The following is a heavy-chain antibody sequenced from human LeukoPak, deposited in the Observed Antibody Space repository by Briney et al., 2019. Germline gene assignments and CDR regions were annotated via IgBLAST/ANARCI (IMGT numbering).Heavy chain of an antibody. D-gene: IGHD5-24*01. V-gene: IGHV4-34*01. Sequence: SETLSLTCAVYGGSSSGYYWSWIRQPPGKGLEWIGEINHSGSTNYNPSLKSRVTISVDTSKNQFSLKLSSVTAADTAVYYCARGGGDRDGYNVFDYWGQGTLVTVSS. CDR3: ARGGGDRDGYNVFDY. CDR2: INHSGST. CDR1: GGSSSGYY. J-gene: IGHJ4*02.